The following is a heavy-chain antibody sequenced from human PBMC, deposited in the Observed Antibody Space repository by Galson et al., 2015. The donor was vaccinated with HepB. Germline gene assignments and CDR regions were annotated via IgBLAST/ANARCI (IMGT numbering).Heavy chain of an antibody. CDR1: GGSFSGYY. Sequence: ETLSLTCAVYGGSFSGYYWSWIRQPPGKGLEWIGEINHSGSTNYNPSLKSRVTISVDTSKNQFSLKLSSVTAADTAVYYCARVSGGGGDYWGQGTLVTVSS. V-gene: IGHV4-34*01. J-gene: IGHJ4*02. CDR2: INHSGST. CDR3: ARVSGGGGDY. D-gene: IGHD2-8*02.